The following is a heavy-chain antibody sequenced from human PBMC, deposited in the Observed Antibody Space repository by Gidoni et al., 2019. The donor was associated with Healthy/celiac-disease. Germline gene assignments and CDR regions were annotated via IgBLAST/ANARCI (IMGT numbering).Heavy chain of an antibody. Sequence: EVQLVESGGGLVQPGRSLRLSCEASGFTFVDYAMHWVRQAPGKGLEWVSGISWNSGSIGYADSVKGRFTISRDNAKNSLYLQMNSLRAEDTALYYCAKDGSSTVTLPGGYWGQGTLVTVSS. V-gene: IGHV3-9*01. J-gene: IGHJ4*02. CDR1: GFTFVDYA. CDR2: ISWNSGSI. CDR3: AKDGSSTVTLPGGY. D-gene: IGHD4-17*01.